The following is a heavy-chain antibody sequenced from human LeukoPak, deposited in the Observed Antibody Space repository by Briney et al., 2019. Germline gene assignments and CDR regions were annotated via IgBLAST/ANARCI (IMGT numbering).Heavy chain of an antibody. CDR2: ISSSSSNI. CDR1: GFDFSTYS. D-gene: IGHD1-26*01. Sequence: GGSLRLSCAASGFDFSTYSIDWVRQAPGKGLEWVSYISSSSSNIYHADSVKGRFTISRDNAKNSLHLQMNSLRAEDTAVYYCARDEKWELPGNAFDIWGQGTMVTVSS. CDR3: ARDEKWELPGNAFDI. V-gene: IGHV3-48*04. J-gene: IGHJ3*02.